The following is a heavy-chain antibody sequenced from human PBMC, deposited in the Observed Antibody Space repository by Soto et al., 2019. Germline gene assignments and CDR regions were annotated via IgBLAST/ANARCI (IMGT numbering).Heavy chain of an antibody. D-gene: IGHD2-15*01. CDR1: GGTSRSLS. J-gene: IGHJ5*02. CDR3: ARDTHSAGGWFDT. V-gene: IGHV1-69*17. CDR2: ITPLFGIP. Sequence: QVQLVQSGAEVKKPGSSVKVSCKASGGTSRSLSITWVRQAPGQGLEWMGGITPLFGIPNYPQKFQGRLTITAEKSTGTAYLELSSLRSEDTAVYYCARDTHSAGGWFDTWGRGTLVTVSS.